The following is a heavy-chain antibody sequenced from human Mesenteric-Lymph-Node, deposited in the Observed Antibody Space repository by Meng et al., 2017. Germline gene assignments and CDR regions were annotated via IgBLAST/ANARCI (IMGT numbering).Heavy chain of an antibody. D-gene: IGHD2-8*02. Sequence: GESLKISCAASGFTFSSYWMHWVRQAPGKGLVWVSRINSDGSSTSYADSVKGRFTISRDNAKNSLYLQINSLRAEDTAVYYCAGGTGWLIDYWGQGTLVTVSS. V-gene: IGHV3-74*01. CDR2: INSDGSST. CDR1: GFTFSSYW. J-gene: IGHJ4*02. CDR3: AGGTGWLIDY.